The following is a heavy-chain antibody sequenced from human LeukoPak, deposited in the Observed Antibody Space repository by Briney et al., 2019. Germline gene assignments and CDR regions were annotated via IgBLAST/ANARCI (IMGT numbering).Heavy chain of an antibody. V-gene: IGHV4-59*12. CDR2: IYYSGST. J-gene: IGHJ4*02. Sequence: PSETLSLTCTVSGGSISSYYWSCIRQPPGKGLEWIGYIYYSGSTNYNPSLKSRVTISVDTSKNQLSLKLSSAAAADTAVYYCAGSGSYDYFDYWGQGTLVTVSS. D-gene: IGHD1-26*01. CDR3: AGSGSYDYFDY. CDR1: GGSISSYY.